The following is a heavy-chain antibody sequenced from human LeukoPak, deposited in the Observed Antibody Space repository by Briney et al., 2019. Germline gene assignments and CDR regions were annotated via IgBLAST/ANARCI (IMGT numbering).Heavy chain of an antibody. CDR3: GRSSSSALDY. D-gene: IGHD6-6*01. J-gene: IGHJ4*02. CDR2: IYTSGST. Sequence: PSQTLSLTCTVSGGSISSGSYYWSWIRQPAGKGLEWIGRIYTSGSTNYNPSLKSRVTISVDTSKNQFSLKLSSVTAADTAVYYCGRSSSSALDYWGQGTLATVSS. V-gene: IGHV4-61*02. CDR1: GGSISSGSYY.